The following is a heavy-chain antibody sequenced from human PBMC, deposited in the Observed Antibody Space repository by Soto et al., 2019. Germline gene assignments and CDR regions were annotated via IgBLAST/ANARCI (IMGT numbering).Heavy chain of an antibody. CDR2: ISSSSSTI. J-gene: IGHJ4*02. Sequence: GSLRLSCAASGFTFSSYSMNWVRQAPGKGLEWVSYISSSSSTIYYADSVKGRFTISRDNAKNSLYLQMNSLRAEDTAVYYCAKNLWFGESPGYFDYWGQGTLVTVSS. V-gene: IGHV3-48*01. D-gene: IGHD3-10*01. CDR1: GFTFSSYS. CDR3: AKNLWFGESPGYFDY.